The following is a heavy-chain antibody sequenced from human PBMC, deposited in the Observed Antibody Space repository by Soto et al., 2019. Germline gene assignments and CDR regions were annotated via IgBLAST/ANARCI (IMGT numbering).Heavy chain of an antibody. D-gene: IGHD2-2*01. CDR2: ISGSTDCT. J-gene: IGHJ4*02. V-gene: IGHV3-23*01. CDR3: AKGGLGYCSSTSCLFHFDY. Sequence: PGGSLSLSCRASGVTLSKYIMSWVRQARGQGMEWVSTISGSTDCTYYADSVKGWFTISRVNSKNTVYLQMNSLRAEDTAVYYCAKGGLGYCSSTSCLFHFDYWGQGTLVTVSS. CDR1: GVTLSKYI.